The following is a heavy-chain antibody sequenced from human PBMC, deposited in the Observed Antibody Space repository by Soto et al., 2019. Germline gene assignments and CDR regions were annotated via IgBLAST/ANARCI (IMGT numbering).Heavy chain of an antibody. CDR3: ARDFAWAFDY. J-gene: IGHJ4*02. CDR2: ISGSGDKT. CDR1: GFAFNDFA. V-gene: IGHV3-23*01. D-gene: IGHD1-26*01. Sequence: EVHLLESGGDLVLPGGSLRLSCAASGFAFNDFAMSWVRQAPGKGPEWLSTISGSGDKTFHSDSVKGRFDISRDNSNNKMFLQMNSLRAEDTAIYYCARDFAWAFDYWGQGTLLTVSP.